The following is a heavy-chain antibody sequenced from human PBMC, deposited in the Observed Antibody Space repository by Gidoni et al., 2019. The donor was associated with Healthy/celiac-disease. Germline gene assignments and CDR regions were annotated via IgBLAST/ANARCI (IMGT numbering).Heavy chain of an antibody. CDR1: GGSFSGYY. Sequence: QVQLQPWGAGLLKPSETLSLTCAVYGGSFSGYYWSWIRQPPGKGLEWIGEINHSGSTNYNPSLKSRVTISVDTSKNQFSLKLSSVTAADTAVYYCARGSRYSGYVGYFDLWGRGTLVTVSS. J-gene: IGHJ2*01. V-gene: IGHV4-34*01. CDR2: INHSGST. D-gene: IGHD5-12*01. CDR3: ARGSRYSGYVGYFDL.